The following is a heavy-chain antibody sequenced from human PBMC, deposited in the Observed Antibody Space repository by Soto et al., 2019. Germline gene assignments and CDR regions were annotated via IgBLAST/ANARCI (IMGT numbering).Heavy chain of an antibody. V-gene: IGHV4-31*03. CDR2: IYYSGIT. Sequence: PSATLSITCTVSGGSIGSGGYYWSWIRQHPGKGLEWIGYIYYSGITYYNPSLKSRVTISVDTSKNQFSLKLSSVTAADTAVYYCVRSPGYYFDYWGQGTLVTVSS. CDR1: GGSIGSGGYY. CDR3: VRSPGYYFDY. J-gene: IGHJ4*02.